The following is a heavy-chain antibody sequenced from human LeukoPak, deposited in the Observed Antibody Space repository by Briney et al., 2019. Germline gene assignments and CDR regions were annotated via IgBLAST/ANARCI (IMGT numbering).Heavy chain of an antibody. D-gene: IGHD3-10*01. CDR2: IKSKTDGGTT. V-gene: IGHV3-15*01. CDR3: TTLMDYYGSGSPD. Sequence: GGSLRLSCAASGFTFNSYAMSWVRQAPGKGLEWVGRIKSKTDGGTTDYAAPVKGRFTISRDGSKNTLYLQMDSLKTEDTAVYYCTTLMDYYGSGSPDWGQGTLVTVSS. CDR1: GFTFNSYA. J-gene: IGHJ4*02.